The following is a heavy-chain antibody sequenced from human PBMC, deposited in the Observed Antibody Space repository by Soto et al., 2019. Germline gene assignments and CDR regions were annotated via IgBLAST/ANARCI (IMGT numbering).Heavy chain of an antibody. CDR2: IYYSGST. J-gene: IGHJ5*02. Sequence: QVQLQESGPGLVKPSETLSLTCTVSGGSISSDYWSWIRQPPGKGLEWIGYIYYSGSTNYNPSLKSRVTISVDTSKNQFSLKLSSVTAADTAVYYCASSPSGWFDPWGQGTLVTVSS. CDR3: ASSPSGWFDP. CDR1: GGSISSDY. V-gene: IGHV4-59*01.